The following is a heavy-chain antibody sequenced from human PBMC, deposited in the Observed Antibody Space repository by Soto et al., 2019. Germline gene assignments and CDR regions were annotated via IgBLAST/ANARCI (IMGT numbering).Heavy chain of an antibody. CDR2: LYSGGTT. D-gene: IGHD3-10*01. CDR1: GFTVSGNY. V-gene: IGHV3-53*04. Sequence: EVQLVESGGGLVQPGGSLRLSCAVSGFTVSGNYMSWVRQAPGKGLEWVSVLYSGGTTYYADSVKGRFTISRHNSNNTLFLQMDSLRVDDTAIYYCARPAWGLWFGDMDVWGKGTTVTVSS. CDR3: ARPAWGLWFGDMDV. J-gene: IGHJ6*03.